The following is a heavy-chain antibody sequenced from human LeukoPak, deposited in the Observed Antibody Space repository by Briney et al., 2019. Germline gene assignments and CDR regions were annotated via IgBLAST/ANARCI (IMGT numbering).Heavy chain of an antibody. J-gene: IGHJ4*02. CDR2: ISVSGGST. CDR1: GFTFSSYA. Sequence: GGSLRLSCAASGFTFSSYAMSWVRQAPGKGLEWVSAISVSGGSTYYADSVKGRFTISRDNSKNTLYLQMNSVRAEDTAVYYCANLYDFWSGYHQAFDYWGQGTLVTVSS. CDR3: ANLYDFWSGYHQAFDY. V-gene: IGHV3-23*01. D-gene: IGHD3-3*01.